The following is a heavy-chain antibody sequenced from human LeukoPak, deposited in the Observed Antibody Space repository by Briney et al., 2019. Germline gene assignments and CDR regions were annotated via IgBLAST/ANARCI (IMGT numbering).Heavy chain of an antibody. Sequence: VGTLRLSCAASVFTFSSYEMNWVRPAPGKGLEWVSYISSSGSTIYYADSVKGRFTISRDNAKNSLYLQMNSLRAEDTAVYYCAELGITMIGGVWGKGTTVTISS. CDR2: ISSSGSTI. V-gene: IGHV3-48*03. CDR1: VFTFSSYE. D-gene: IGHD3-10*02. J-gene: IGHJ6*04. CDR3: AELGITMIGGV.